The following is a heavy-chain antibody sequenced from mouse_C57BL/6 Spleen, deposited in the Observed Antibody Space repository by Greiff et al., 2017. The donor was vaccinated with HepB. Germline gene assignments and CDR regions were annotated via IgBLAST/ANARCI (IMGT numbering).Heavy chain of an antibody. V-gene: IGHV1-20*01. CDR1: GYSFTGYF. CDR3: ARFYYGSSNYFDY. CDR2: INPYNGDT. J-gene: IGHJ2*01. D-gene: IGHD1-1*01. Sequence: EVQLQQSGPELVKPGDSVKISCKASGYSFTGYFMNWVMQSHGKSLEWIGRINPYNGDTFYNQKFKGKATLTVDKSSSTAHMELRSLTSEDSAVYYCARFYYGSSNYFDYWGQGTTLTVSS.